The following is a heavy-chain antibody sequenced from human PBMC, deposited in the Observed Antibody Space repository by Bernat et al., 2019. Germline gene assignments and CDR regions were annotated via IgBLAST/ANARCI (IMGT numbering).Heavy chain of an antibody. CDR3: ARVSMGIAVETYNWFDP. V-gene: IGHV3-11*06. J-gene: IGHJ5*02. CDR1: GFTFSDYY. Sequence: QVQLVESGGGLVKPGGSLRLSCAASGFTFSDYYMSWIRQAPGKGLEWVSNISSSSYTNYADSVKGRFTISRDNAKNSLYLQMNSLRAEDTAVYYCARVSMGIAVETYNWFDPWGQGTLVTVSS. CDR2: ISSSSYT. D-gene: IGHD6-19*01.